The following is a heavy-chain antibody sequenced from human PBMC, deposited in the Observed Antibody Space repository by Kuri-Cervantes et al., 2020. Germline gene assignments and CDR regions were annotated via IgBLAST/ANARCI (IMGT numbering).Heavy chain of an antibody. V-gene: IGHV3-9*01. D-gene: IGHD4/OR15-4a*01. CDR3: SCLYGDFDY. Sequence: SLKISCAASGFAFDDYAMHWVRQAPGKGLERVSGISWNSGSIGYADSVKGRFTISRDNAKNSLYLQMNSLRAEDTAVYYCSCLYGDFDYWGQGTLVTVSS. CDR1: GFAFDDYA. CDR2: ISWNSGSI. J-gene: IGHJ4*02.